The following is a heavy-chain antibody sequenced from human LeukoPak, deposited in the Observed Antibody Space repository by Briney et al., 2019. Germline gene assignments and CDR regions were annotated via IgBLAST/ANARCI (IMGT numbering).Heavy chain of an antibody. J-gene: IGHJ4*02. CDR3: AKYSGYDHLFDH. Sequence: GGSLRLSCAASGFTFSSYGMHWVRQAAGKGLEWVAFIRYDGSNKYYADSVKGRFTISRDNSKNTLYLQMNSLRAEDTAVYYCAKYSGYDHLFDHWGQGTLVTVSS. D-gene: IGHD5-12*01. V-gene: IGHV3-30*02. CDR1: GFTFSSYG. CDR2: IRYDGSNK.